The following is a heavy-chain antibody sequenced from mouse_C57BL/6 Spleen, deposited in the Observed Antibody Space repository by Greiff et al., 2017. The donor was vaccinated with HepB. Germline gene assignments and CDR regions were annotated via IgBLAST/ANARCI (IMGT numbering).Heavy chain of an antibody. D-gene: IGHD1-1*01. CDR1: GYTFTDYY. Sequence: VQLQQSGAELVRPGASVKLSCKASGYTFTDYYINWVKQRPGQGLEWIARIYPGSGNTYYNEKFKGKATLTAEKSSSTAYMQLSSLTSEDSAVYFCARCSSYYAMDYWGQGTSVTVSS. V-gene: IGHV1-76*01. CDR3: ARCSSYYAMDY. CDR2: IYPGSGNT. J-gene: IGHJ4*01.